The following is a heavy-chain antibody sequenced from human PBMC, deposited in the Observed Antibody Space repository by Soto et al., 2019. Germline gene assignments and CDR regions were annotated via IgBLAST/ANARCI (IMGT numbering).Heavy chain of an antibody. Sequence: GGSLRLSCAASGFTFSSYAMSWVRQAPGKGLEWVSAISGSGGSTYYADSVKGRFTISRDNSKNTLYLQMNSLRAEDTAVYYCAKHQNRITMIVVVIDFDYWGQGTLVTVSS. V-gene: IGHV3-23*01. CDR1: GFTFSSYA. D-gene: IGHD3-22*01. CDR3: AKHQNRITMIVVVIDFDY. J-gene: IGHJ4*02. CDR2: ISGSGGST.